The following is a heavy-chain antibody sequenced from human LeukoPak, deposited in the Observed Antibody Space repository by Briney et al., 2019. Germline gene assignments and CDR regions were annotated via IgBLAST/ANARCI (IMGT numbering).Heavy chain of an antibody. CDR2: IYYSGST. V-gene: IGHV4-59*01. D-gene: IGHD2-2*02. J-gene: IGHJ4*02. Sequence: PGGSLRLSCAASGFTLSNYGMHWVRQASGKGLEWIGYIYYSGSTNYNPSLKSRVTISVDTSKNQFSLKLSSVTAADTAVYYCARGYCSSTSCYSYFDYWGQGTLVTVSS. CDR3: ARGYCSSTSCYSYFDY. CDR1: GFTLSNYG.